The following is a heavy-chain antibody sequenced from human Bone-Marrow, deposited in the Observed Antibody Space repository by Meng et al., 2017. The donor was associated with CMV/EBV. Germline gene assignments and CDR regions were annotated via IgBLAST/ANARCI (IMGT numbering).Heavy chain of an antibody. V-gene: IGHV3-49*04. Sequence: GESLKISCTASGFTFGDYAMSWVRQAPGKGLEWVGFIRSNAYGGTTEYAASVKGRFTISRDDSKNTLYLKMNSLKTEDTAVYYCTTEDIVVVPAAIGSSVYYYGMDVWGQGTTVTVSS. D-gene: IGHD2-2*02. J-gene: IGHJ6*02. CDR2: IRSNAYGGTT. CDR3: TTEDIVVVPAAIGSSVYYYGMDV. CDR1: GFTFGDYA.